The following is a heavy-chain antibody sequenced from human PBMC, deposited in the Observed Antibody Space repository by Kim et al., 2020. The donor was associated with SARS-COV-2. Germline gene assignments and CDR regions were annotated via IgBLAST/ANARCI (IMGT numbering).Heavy chain of an antibody. V-gene: IGHV4-31*03. J-gene: IGHJ6*02. CDR2: IYYSGST. CDR1: GGSISSGGYY. Sequence: SETLSLTCTVSGGSISSGGYYWSWIRQHPGKGLEWIGYIYYSGSTYYNPSLKSRVTISVDTSKNQFSLKLSSVTAADTAVYYCARDRMVGGPYFDYYGMDVWGQGTTVTVSS. D-gene: IGHD2-15*01. CDR3: ARDRMVGGPYFDYYGMDV.